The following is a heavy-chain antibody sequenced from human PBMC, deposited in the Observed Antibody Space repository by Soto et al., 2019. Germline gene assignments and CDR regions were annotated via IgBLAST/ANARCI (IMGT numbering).Heavy chain of an antibody. CDR1: GFTFSSYG. CDR3: AKRGLGDSFFPIYFDY. CDR2: ISYDGSNK. D-gene: IGHD2-21*02. Sequence: PXGSLRLSYAASGFTFSSYGLHWVRQAPGKGLEWVAVISYDGSNKYYADSVKGRFTISRDNSKNTLYLQMNSLRAEDTAVYYCAKRGLGDSFFPIYFDYWGQGTLVTVSS. J-gene: IGHJ4*02. V-gene: IGHV3-30*18.